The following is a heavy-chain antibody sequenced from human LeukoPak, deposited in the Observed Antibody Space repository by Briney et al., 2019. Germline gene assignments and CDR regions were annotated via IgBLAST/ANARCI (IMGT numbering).Heavy chain of an antibody. J-gene: IGHJ5*02. CDR1: GFTFSSYS. Sequence: PGGFLRLSCAASGFTFSSYSMNWVRQAPGKGLEWVSSISSSSSYIYYADSVKGRFTISRDNAKNSLYLQMNSLRAEDTAVYYCARDSSSRGFDPWGQGTLVTVSS. CDR3: ARDSSSRGFDP. D-gene: IGHD6-13*01. CDR2: ISSSSSYI. V-gene: IGHV3-21*01.